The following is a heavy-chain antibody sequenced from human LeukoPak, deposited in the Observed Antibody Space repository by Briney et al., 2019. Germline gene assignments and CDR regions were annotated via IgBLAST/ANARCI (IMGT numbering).Heavy chain of an antibody. D-gene: IGHD6-6*01. CDR2: INHSGST. CDR1: GFTFSSYS. CDR3: ARRVGSSDCFDY. J-gene: IGHJ4*02. Sequence: GSLRLSCAASGFTFSSYSMDWVRQPPGKGLEWIGEINHSGSTNYNPSLKSRVTISVDTSKNQFSLNLYSVTAADTAVYYCARRVGSSDCFDYWGQGTLVTVSS. V-gene: IGHV4-34*01.